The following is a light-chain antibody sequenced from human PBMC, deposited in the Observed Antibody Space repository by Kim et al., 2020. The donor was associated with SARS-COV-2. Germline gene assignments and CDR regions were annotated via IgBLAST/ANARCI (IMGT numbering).Light chain of an antibody. J-gene: IGKJ4*01. Sequence: PGARATLSCRASQSISSSLAWYQQRPDQAPRLLIYDASNRATGIPARFSGSGSVTDFTLIISGLEPEDFAVYYCQQRNNWPPKVTFGGGTKVDIK. CDR2: DAS. CDR1: QSISSS. CDR3: QQRNNWPPKVT. V-gene: IGKV3-11*01.